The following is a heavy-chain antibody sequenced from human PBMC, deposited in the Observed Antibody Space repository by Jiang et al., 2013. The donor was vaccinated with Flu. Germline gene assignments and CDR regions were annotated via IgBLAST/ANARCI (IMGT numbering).Heavy chain of an antibody. D-gene: IGHD2/OR15-2a*01. CDR2: IYPRDSDT. CDR3: ARRTFASYNWFDP. J-gene: IGHJ5*02. V-gene: IGHV5-51*01. Sequence: GAEVKKPGESLKISCQGSGFSFATSWIAWVRQMPGKGLEWMAIIYPRDSDTRYSPSFQGRVTVSADKAIATAYLQWSSLKASDTAMYYCARRTFASYNWFDPWGQGTLVTVSS. CDR1: GFSFATSW.